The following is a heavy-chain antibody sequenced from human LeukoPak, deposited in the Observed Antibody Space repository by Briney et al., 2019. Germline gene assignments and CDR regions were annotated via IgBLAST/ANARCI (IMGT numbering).Heavy chain of an antibody. V-gene: IGHV3-74*01. CDR2: INSDGRST. J-gene: IGHJ4*02. Sequence: GGSLRLSCAASGFIFSSYRMHWVRQAPGKGLVWVSRINSDGRSTSYADSVKGRFTISRDNAKNTLYLQMNSLRAEDTAVYYCARVRYSYDSSGIDYWGQGTLVTVSS. CDR1: GFIFSSYR. D-gene: IGHD3-22*01. CDR3: ARVRYSYDSSGIDY.